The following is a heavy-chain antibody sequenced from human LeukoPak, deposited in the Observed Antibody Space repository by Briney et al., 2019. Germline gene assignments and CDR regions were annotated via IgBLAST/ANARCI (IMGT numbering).Heavy chain of an antibody. J-gene: IGHJ4*02. Sequence: ASVKVSCKASGGTFSSYAISWVRQAPGQGLEWMGGIIPIFGTANYAQKFQGRVTITTDESTSTAYMELSSLRSEDTAIYYCARLSCSGGTCYRGPADYWGQGTLVTVSS. V-gene: IGHV1-69*05. CDR1: GGTFSSYA. CDR2: IIPIFGTA. D-gene: IGHD2-15*01. CDR3: ARLSCSGGTCYRGPADY.